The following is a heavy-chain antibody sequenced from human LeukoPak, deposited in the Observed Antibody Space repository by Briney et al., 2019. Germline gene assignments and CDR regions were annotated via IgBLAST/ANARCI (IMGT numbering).Heavy chain of an antibody. Sequence: PGGSLRLSCAGSAFIFTSHAMTWVRQAPGKGLEWVSGISDSGGSTYYADSVKGRFTISRDNSKNTLYLQMNSLRAEDTAVYYCARDLFFVTDGVVIIEQFDYWGQGTLVTVSS. CDR3: ARDLFFVTDGVVIIEQFDY. J-gene: IGHJ4*02. CDR2: ISDSGGST. D-gene: IGHD3-3*01. CDR1: AFIFTSHA. V-gene: IGHV3-23*01.